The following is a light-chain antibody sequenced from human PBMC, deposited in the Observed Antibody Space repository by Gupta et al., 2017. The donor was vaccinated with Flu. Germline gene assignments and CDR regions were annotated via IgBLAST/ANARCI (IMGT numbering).Light chain of an antibody. CDR1: SGYSTYA. J-gene: IGLJ2*01. Sequence: LVLTQSPSAAASLGASARLPCPLTSGYSTYAIAWHQRQPEKGPRHLMKLDSDGTNRRGDGIPDRFSGSRSGADRYLTISSLQSEDEAEYYCQTWGNGIVVFGGGTKVTVL. V-gene: IGLV4-69*01. CDR3: QTWGNGIVV. CDR2: LDSDGTN.